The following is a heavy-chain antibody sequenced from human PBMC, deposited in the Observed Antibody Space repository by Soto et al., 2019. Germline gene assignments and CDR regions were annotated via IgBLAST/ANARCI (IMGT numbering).Heavy chain of an antibody. CDR2: IYWDDDK. D-gene: IGHD3-9*01. V-gene: IGHV2-5*02. J-gene: IGHJ4*02. CDR3: APCDSTGYNYFVS. CDR1: GFSLSTSRVG. Sequence: QITLKESGPTLVKPTLTLTLTCTFSGFSLSTSRVGVGWIRQPPGKALEWLGIIYWDDDKRYSPAMESRPTXHXDXCKNQVVVTTTNMDPVDTATYDCAPCDSTGYNYFVSWGQGTLVTVSS.